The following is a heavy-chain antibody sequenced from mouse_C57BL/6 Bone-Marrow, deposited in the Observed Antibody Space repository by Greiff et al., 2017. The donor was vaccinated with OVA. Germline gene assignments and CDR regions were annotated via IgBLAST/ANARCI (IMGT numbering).Heavy chain of an antibody. CDR2: IYPGDGDT. CDR1: GYAFSSYW. J-gene: IGHJ1*03. D-gene: IGHD1-1*01. CDR3: ARPPIYYYGSSPFYWYFDV. V-gene: IGHV1-80*01. Sequence: QVQLKQSGAELVKPGASVKISCKASGYAFSSYWMNWVKQRPGKGLEWIGQIYPGDGDTNYNGKFKGKATLTADKSSSTAYMQLSSLTSEDSAVYFCARPPIYYYGSSPFYWYFDVWGTGTTVTVSS.